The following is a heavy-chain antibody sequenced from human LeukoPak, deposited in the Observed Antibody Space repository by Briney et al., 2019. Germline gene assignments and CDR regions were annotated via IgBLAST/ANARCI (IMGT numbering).Heavy chain of an antibody. D-gene: IGHD1-1*01. CDR2: IYSGGST. J-gene: IGHJ6*03. CDR3: ARDVRTGYYYYYMDV. Sequence: GGSLRLSCAASGFTVSSNYMSWVRQAPGKGLEWVSVIYSGGSTYYADSVKGRFTISRDNSKNTLYLQMNSLRAEDTVVYYCARDVRTGYYYYYMDVWGKGTTVTVSS. V-gene: IGHV3-66*02. CDR1: GFTVSSNY.